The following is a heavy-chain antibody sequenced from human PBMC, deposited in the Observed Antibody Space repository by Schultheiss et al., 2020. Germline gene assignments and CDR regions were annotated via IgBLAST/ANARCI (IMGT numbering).Heavy chain of an antibody. J-gene: IGHJ4*02. CDR3: ARDHYFYSYGGIFDY. D-gene: IGHD5-18*01. CDR1: GFTFSDHA. Sequence: GGSLRLSCVASGFTFSDHAMHWVRQAPGKGPEWVAVILSDGTKQYYAGSVRGRFTISRDTSKNTLHLQMDGLRTEDTAMYYCARDHYFYSYGGIFDYWGQGTLVTVSA. CDR2: ILSDGTKQ. V-gene: IGHV3-30*17.